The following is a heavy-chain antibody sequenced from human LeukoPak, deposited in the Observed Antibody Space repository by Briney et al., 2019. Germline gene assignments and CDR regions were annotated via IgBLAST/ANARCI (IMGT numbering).Heavy chain of an antibody. CDR2: INPSVGTT. Sequence: ASVKVSCKASGYTFTSYYMHWVRQAPGQGLEWMGIINPSVGTTDYAQKFQGRVTMTRDTSTTTVYMELSSLRSEDTAVYYCARVTAQGGDFLEPGDYWGQGTLVTVSS. D-gene: IGHD3-3*01. CDR1: GYTFTSYY. CDR3: ARVTAQGGDFLEPGDY. V-gene: IGHV1-46*01. J-gene: IGHJ4*02.